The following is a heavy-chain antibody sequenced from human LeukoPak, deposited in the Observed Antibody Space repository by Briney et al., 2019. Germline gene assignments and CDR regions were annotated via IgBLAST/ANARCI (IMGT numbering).Heavy chain of an antibody. Sequence: ASVKVSCKASGYTSTGYYMHWVRQAPGQGLEWMGWINPNSGGTNYAQKFQGRVTMTRDTSISTAYMELSRLRSDDTAVYYCARDQVVVVPAAMNWFDPWGQGTLVTVSS. J-gene: IGHJ5*02. D-gene: IGHD2-2*01. V-gene: IGHV1-2*02. CDR2: INPNSGGT. CDR3: ARDQVVVVPAAMNWFDP. CDR1: GYTSTGYY.